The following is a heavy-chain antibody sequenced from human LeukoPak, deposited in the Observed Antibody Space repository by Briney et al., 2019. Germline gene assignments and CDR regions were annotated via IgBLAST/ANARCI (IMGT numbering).Heavy chain of an antibody. CDR2: IYYSGST. Sequence: SETLSLTCTVSGGSISSSSYYWSWIRQPPGKGLEWIGYIYYSGSTNYNPSLKSRVTISVDTSKNQFSLKLSSVTAADTAVYYCARYDILTGYSYWGQGTLVTVSS. V-gene: IGHV4-61*01. J-gene: IGHJ4*02. D-gene: IGHD3-9*01. CDR3: ARYDILTGYSY. CDR1: GGSISSSSYY.